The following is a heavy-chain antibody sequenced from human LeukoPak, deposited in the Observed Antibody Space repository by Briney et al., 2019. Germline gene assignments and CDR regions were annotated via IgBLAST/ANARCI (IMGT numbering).Heavy chain of an antibody. J-gene: IGHJ4*02. Sequence: KPGGSLRLSCAASGFTFSDYYMSWIRQAPGKGLEWVSYISSSGSTIYYADSVKGRFTISRDNAKNSLYLQMNSLRAEDTAVYYCARDNRVLINSSTNFDYWGQGTLVTVSS. CDR3: ARDNRVLINSSTNFDY. V-gene: IGHV3-11*04. CDR1: GFTFSDYY. D-gene: IGHD6-6*01. CDR2: ISSSGSTI.